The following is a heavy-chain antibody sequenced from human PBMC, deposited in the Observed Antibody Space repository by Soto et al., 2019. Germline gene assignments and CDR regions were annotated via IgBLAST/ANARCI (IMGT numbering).Heavy chain of an antibody. D-gene: IGHD3-10*01. Sequence: PSETLSLTCTVSGGSISSGCYYWSWIRQHPGKGLEWIGYIYYIGSTYYNPSLKSRVTISVDTSKNQFSLKLSSVTAADTAVYYCSRDRFGCITTVRRALYGMDVWGQGTTVTFSS. V-gene: IGHV4-31*03. CDR3: SRDRFGCITTVRRALYGMDV. CDR2: IYYIGST. CDR1: GGSISSGCYY. J-gene: IGHJ6*02.